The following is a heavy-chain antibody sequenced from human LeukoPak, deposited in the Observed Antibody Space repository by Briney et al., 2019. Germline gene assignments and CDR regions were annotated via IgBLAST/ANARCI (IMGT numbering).Heavy chain of an antibody. J-gene: IGHJ5*02. CDR2: ISHDGGNK. V-gene: IGHV3-30*03. CDR1: GFTFSTYG. CDR3: SGYNWFDP. Sequence: GGSLRLSCAASGFTFSTYGMHWVRQAPGKGLEWVAVISHDGGNKYYADSVKGRFTISRDDSKNTLYLQMNSLRAEDTAVYYCSGYNWFDPWGQGTLVTVSS. D-gene: IGHD3-22*01.